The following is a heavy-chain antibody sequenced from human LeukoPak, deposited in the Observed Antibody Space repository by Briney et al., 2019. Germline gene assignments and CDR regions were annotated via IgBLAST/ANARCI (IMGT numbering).Heavy chain of an antibody. D-gene: IGHD6-13*01. CDR2: ISYDGSNK. V-gene: IGHV3-30*04. CDR3: AKDSPQYIAAAGQIDY. J-gene: IGHJ4*02. Sequence: GGSLRLPCAASGFTFSSYAMHWVRQAPGKGLEWVAVISYDGSNKYYADSVKGRFTISRDNSKNTLYLQMNSLRAEDTAVYYCAKDSPQYIAAAGQIDYWGQGTLVTVSS. CDR1: GFTFSSYA.